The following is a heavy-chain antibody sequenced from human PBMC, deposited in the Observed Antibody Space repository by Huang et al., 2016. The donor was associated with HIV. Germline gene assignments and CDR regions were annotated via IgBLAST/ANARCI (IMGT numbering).Heavy chain of an antibody. J-gene: IGHJ5*02. V-gene: IGHV1-18*01. Sequence: QVQLVQSGPEMKKPGASVNVSCKASGYTFFTYSISWVRQAPGQGLDWMGWVSTYNGHTNYAQKFQGRLTLTTDVSTSSAYMELQNLGSDDTAVYYCARFRGPQVTLNWLDPWGQGTLVTVSS. D-gene: IGHD3-10*01. CDR3: ARFRGPQVTLNWLDP. CDR2: VSTYNGHT. CDR1: GYTFFTYS.